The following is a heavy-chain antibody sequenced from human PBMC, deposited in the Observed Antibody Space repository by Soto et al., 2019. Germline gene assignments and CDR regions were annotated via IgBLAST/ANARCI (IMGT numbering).Heavy chain of an antibody. J-gene: IGHJ6*02. D-gene: IGHD3-10*01. CDR3: ARDPAMVRGADLIYYYYGMDV. Sequence: ASVKVSCKASGYTFTSYGISWVRQAPGQGLEWMGWISAYNGNTNYAQKLQGRVTMTTDTSTSTAYMELRSLRSDDTAVYYCARDPAMVRGADLIYYYYGMDVWGQGTTVTVSS. CDR1: GYTFTSYG. CDR2: ISAYNGNT. V-gene: IGHV1-18*01.